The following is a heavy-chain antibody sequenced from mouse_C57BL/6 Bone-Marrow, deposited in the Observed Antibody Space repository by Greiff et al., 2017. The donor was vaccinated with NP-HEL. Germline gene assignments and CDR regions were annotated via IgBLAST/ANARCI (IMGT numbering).Heavy chain of an antibody. CDR2: ISSGSSTI. CDR3: ARRDDYDGAWFAY. J-gene: IGHJ3*01. Sequence: EVKVVESGGGLVKPGGSLKLSCAASGFTFSDYGMHWVRQAPEKGLEWVAYISSGSSTIYYADTVKGRFTISRDNAKNTLFLQMTSLRSEDTAMYYCARRDDYDGAWFAYWGQGTLVTVSA. V-gene: IGHV5-17*01. CDR1: GFTFSDYG. D-gene: IGHD2-4*01.